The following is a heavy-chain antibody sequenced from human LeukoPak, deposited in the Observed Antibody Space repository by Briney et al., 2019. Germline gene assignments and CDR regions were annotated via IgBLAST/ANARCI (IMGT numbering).Heavy chain of an antibody. Sequence: ASVKVSCKATSYISWVRQAPGQGLEWMGWIGSYAGDTYYAQKFQGRVTVTTDTSSSTGYMELRGLRSDDTAVYYCARYFLNFDDSRGYYRDFDFWGQGTLVTVSS. CDR3: ARYFLNFDDSRGYYRDFDF. CDR2: IGSYAGDT. V-gene: IGHV1-18*01. J-gene: IGHJ4*02. D-gene: IGHD3-22*01. CDR1: TSY.